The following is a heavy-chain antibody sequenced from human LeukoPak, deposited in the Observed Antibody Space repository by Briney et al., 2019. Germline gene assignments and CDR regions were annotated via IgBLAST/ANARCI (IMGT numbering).Heavy chain of an antibody. J-gene: IGHJ4*02. CDR2: IYHCGST. CDR1: GGSLSSSNW. CDR3: AREHVWGSYRASYFDY. V-gene: IGHV4-4*02. D-gene: IGHD3-16*02. Sequence: PSRTLSLTYAFSGGSLSSSNWWSWVRQPPGKGLEGIGEIYHCGSTNYNPSLKSRVTISVDKSKNQVALKLSAVTAADRAVYYCAREHVWGSYRASYFDYWGQGTLVTVSS.